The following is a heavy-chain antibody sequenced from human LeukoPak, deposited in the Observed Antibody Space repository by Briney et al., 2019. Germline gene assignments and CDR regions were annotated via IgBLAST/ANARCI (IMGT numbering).Heavy chain of an antibody. Sequence: SETLSLTCTASGGSISSYYWSWIRQPPGKGLEWIGYIYYSGSTNYNPSLKSRVTISVDTSKNQFSLKLSSVTAADTAVYYCARDVGDYSNFNWFDPWGQGTLVIVSS. J-gene: IGHJ5*02. D-gene: IGHD4-11*01. CDR3: ARDVGDYSNFNWFDP. CDR2: IYYSGST. CDR1: GGSISSYY. V-gene: IGHV4-59*01.